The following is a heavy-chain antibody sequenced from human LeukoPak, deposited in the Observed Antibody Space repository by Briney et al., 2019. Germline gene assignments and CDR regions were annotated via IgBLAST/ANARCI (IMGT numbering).Heavy chain of an antibody. CDR1: GFIFSSYA. D-gene: IGHD3-16*01. J-gene: IGHJ4*02. V-gene: IGHV3-23*01. Sequence: GGSLRLSCAASGFIFSSYAMSWVRQAPGKGLEWVSAISGSGGDTYYADSVKGRFTISRDNSKNTLFLQMNSLRAEDTAVYYCAKDDGGATWGYYFDYWGQGTLVTVSS. CDR2: ISGSGGDT. CDR3: AKDDGGATWGYYFDY.